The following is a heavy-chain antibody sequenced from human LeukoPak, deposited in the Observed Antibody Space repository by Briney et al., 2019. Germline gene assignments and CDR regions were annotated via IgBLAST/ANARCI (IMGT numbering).Heavy chain of an antibody. D-gene: IGHD4-17*01. CDR2: INQDGSQT. Sequence: GGSLRLSCAPSGFTFSIYWMSWVRQAPGKGLEWVANINQDGSQTYYVDSVKGRFSSSRDNSKNSLFLQMDSVRAEDTAIYYCARAASTGTVDYWGQGTPVTVSS. J-gene: IGHJ4*02. CDR1: GFTFSIYW. CDR3: ARAASTGTVDY. V-gene: IGHV3-7*01.